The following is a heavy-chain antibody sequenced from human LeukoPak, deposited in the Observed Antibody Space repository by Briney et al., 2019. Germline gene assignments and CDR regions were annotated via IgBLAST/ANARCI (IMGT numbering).Heavy chain of an antibody. J-gene: IGHJ4*02. CDR1: GFTFSSHG. D-gene: IGHD1-26*01. V-gene: IGHV3-23*01. Sequence: PGGSLRLSCAASGFTFSSHGMSWVRQAPGKGLEWVSAISGSGGSTYYADSVKGRFTISRDNSKNTLYLQMNSLRAEDTAVYYCAKDRGSYPPGCFDYWGQGTLVTVSS. CDR3: AKDRGSYPPGCFDY. CDR2: ISGSGGST.